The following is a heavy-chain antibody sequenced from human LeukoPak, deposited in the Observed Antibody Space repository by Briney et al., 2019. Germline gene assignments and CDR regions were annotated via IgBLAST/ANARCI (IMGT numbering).Heavy chain of an antibody. V-gene: IGHV4-59*01. J-gene: IGHJ5*02. Sequence: PSETLSLTCTVSGGSISSYYWSWIRQPPGKGLEWIGYIYYSGSTNYNPSLKSRVTISVDTSKNQFSLKLSSVPAADTAVYYCARVAYGSGSSNWFDPWGQGTLVTVSS. CDR2: IYYSGST. CDR3: ARVAYGSGSSNWFDP. CDR1: GGSISSYY. D-gene: IGHD3-10*01.